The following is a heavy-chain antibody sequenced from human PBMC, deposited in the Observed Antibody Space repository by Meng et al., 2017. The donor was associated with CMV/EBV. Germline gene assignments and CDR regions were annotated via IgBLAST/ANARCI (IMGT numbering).Heavy chain of an antibody. CDR1: GFSLSTSGMC. D-gene: IGHD4-23*01. J-gene: IGHJ4*02. CDR3: ARIAYGGNSGYFDY. V-gene: IGHV2-70*20. CDR2: IDWDDDK. Sequence: SGPTLVKPTQTLTLTCTFSGFSLSTSGMCVSWVRQPPGKALEWLAFIDWDDDKYYSTSLKTRLTISKDTSKNQVVLTMTNMDPVDTATYYCARIAYGGNSGYFDYWGQGTLVTVSS.